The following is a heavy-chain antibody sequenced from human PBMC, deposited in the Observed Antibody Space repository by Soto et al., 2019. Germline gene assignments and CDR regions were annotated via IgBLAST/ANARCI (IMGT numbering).Heavy chain of an antibody. D-gene: IGHD3-10*01. CDR2: IYYSGST. J-gene: IGHJ4*02. CDR1: GVSISSGDYY. Sequence: PSETLYLTCTVSGVSISSGDYYWSWIRQHPGKGLEWIGYIYYSGSTYYNPSLKSRFTISVDTSKNQFSLKVTSVTAADTAVYYCARAFPLAVVRGVIRSYFDYWGQGTLVTVSS. V-gene: IGHV4-31*03. CDR3: ARAFPLAVVRGVIRSYFDY.